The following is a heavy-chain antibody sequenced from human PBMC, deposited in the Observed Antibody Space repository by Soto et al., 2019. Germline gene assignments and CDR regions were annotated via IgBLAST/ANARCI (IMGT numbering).Heavy chain of an antibody. CDR3: ARGSPDYCGMAV. V-gene: IGHV3-48*02. D-gene: IGHD1-26*01. Sequence: EVQLVESGGGLVQPGGSLRLSCAASGFTFSSYSMNWVRQAPGKGLEWVSYISSSSSTIYYADSVKGRFTISRDNAKNSRYLQMNSLRDEDTAVYYCARGSPDYCGMAVWGKGTTVTVSS. CDR1: GFTFSSYS. CDR2: ISSSSSTI. J-gene: IGHJ6*04.